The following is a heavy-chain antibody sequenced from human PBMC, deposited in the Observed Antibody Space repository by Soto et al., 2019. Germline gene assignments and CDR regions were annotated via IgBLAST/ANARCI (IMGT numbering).Heavy chain of an antibody. D-gene: IGHD3-16*01. V-gene: IGHV4-39*01. CDR1: GDSISRDQYC. J-gene: IGHJ5*01. CDR3: ARQTYVNKWFDS. CDR2: IYYSGRT. Sequence: QLRLQESGPGQVKASETLSLTCSVSGDSISRDQYCWGWIRQPPGKGLEWIGTIYYSGRTYYNPSLKGRATVSVDRPETQFSLSLNSVTAADTGVYYCARQTYVNKWFDSWGQGTLVSVSS.